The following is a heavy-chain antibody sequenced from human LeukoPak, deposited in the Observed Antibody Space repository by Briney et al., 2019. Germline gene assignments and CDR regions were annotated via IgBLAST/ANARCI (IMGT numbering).Heavy chain of an antibody. V-gene: IGHV6-1*01. Sequence: SQTLSLTCAISGDSVSSHYVTWNWVRQSPSRGLEWLGRTYYRSKWSNDYAASLKSRITINPDTSENQFSLQLNSMTPEDTAGYYCARATSGRFDSWGQGTLVTVSS. CDR3: ARATSGRFDS. D-gene: IGHD3-10*01. J-gene: IGHJ4*02. CDR1: GDSVSSHYVT. CDR2: TYYRSKWSN.